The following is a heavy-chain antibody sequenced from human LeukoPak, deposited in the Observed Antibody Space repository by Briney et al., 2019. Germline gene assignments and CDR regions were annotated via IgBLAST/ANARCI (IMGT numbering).Heavy chain of an antibody. CDR3: ASPEYSRATEYYGMDV. J-gene: IGHJ6*02. D-gene: IGHD6-6*01. CDR2: ISYDGSNK. Sequence: RGSLRLSCAASGFTFSSYAMHWVRQAQGKGLEWVAVISYDGSNKYYADSVKGRFTISRDNSKNTLYLQVNSLRAEDTAVYYCASPEYSRATEYYGMDVWGQGTTVTVSS. CDR1: GFTFSSYA. V-gene: IGHV3-30-3*01.